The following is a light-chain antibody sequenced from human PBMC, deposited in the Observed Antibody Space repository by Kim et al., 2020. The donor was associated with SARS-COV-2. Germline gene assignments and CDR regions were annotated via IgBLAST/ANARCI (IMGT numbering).Light chain of an antibody. V-gene: IGLV3-21*04. CDR3: QVWDSSSDHPNWV. J-gene: IGLJ3*02. Sequence: GKTARITCGGNNIGSKSVQWYQQKPGQAPVLVIYYDSDWPSGIPERFSGSNSGNTATLTISRVEAGDEADYYCQVWDSSSDHPNWVFGGGTQLTVL. CDR2: YDS. CDR1: NIGSKS.